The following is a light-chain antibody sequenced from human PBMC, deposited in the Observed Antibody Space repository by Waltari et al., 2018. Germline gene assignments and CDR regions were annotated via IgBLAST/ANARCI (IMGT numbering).Light chain of an antibody. CDR1: QNINNW. Sequence: DIQMTQSPSTLSASVGDRVTIACRASQNINNWLAWYQQKPGEAPKLLIYKASNLETGVSSRFSGSGSGTEFTLTISSLQPDDFATYYCQQYKNYWGTFGQGTRVEIK. V-gene: IGKV1-5*03. J-gene: IGKJ1*01. CDR2: KAS. CDR3: QQYKNYWGT.